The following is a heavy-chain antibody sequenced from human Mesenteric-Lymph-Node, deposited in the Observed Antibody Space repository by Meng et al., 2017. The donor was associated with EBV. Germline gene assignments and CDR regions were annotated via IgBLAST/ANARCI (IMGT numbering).Heavy chain of an antibody. J-gene: IGHJ5*02. CDR2: IYHSGGT. CDR1: SASISSNNW. D-gene: IGHD2-2*01. V-gene: IGHV4-4*02. Sequence: QVHVHESGPGLVKRSGTLSLTCAVLSASISSNNWWSWVRQTPGQGLQWIGKIYHSGGTNYNPSLASRVTISVDKSKNQFSLNLRSVTAADTGVYYCATSVQYCRSSDCFHWLDPWGQGTLVTVSS. CDR3: ATSVQYCRSSDCFHWLDP.